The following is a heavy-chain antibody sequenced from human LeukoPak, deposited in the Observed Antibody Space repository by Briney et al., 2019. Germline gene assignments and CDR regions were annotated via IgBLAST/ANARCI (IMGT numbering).Heavy chain of an antibody. Sequence: GGSLRLSCAASGFTVSGNYMSWVRQAPGKGLERVSFIYSGGSTYYADSVKGRFTISRDNSKNTLYLQMNSLRAVDTAVYYCARRAGGLARNNWFDPWGQGTLVTVSS. V-gene: IGHV3-66*01. D-gene: IGHD3-16*01. CDR2: IYSGGST. J-gene: IGHJ5*02. CDR1: GFTVSGNY. CDR3: ARRAGGLARNNWFDP.